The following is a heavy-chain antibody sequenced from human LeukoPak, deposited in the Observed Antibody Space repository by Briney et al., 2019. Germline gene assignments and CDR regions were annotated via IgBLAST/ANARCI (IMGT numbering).Heavy chain of an antibody. D-gene: IGHD2-2*01. CDR2: IKQDGSEK. Sequence: TGGSLRLSCAAPGFTFSTHWMAWVRQAPGKGREWVANIKQDGSEKYYVDSVKGRFTISRDNAKNSLYLQMTSLRAEDTAVYYCARLLGPDTDFWGQGTLVTVSS. CDR1: GFTFSTHW. J-gene: IGHJ4*02. CDR3: ARLLGPDTDF. V-gene: IGHV3-7*01.